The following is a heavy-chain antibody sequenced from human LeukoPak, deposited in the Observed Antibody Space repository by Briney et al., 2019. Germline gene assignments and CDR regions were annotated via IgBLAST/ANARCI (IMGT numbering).Heavy chain of an antibody. Sequence: GGSLRLSCAASGFTFSSYPMHWVRQAPGKGLEWVAVISNDGSNKDYVDSVKGRFTISRDNSKNTLYLQMNSLRTEDTAVYYCTREGASGWYPYWGQGTLVTVSS. J-gene: IGHJ4*02. D-gene: IGHD6-19*01. CDR3: TREGASGWYPY. V-gene: IGHV3-30*04. CDR1: GFTFSSYP. CDR2: ISNDGSNK.